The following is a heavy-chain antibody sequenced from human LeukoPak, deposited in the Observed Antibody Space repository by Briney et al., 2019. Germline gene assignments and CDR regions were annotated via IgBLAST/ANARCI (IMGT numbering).Heavy chain of an antibody. CDR2: IYTSGST. CDR3: ARDDFWSGYRAFDI. D-gene: IGHD3-3*01. CDR1: GGSISSYY. J-gene: IGHJ3*02. V-gene: IGHV4-4*07. Sequence: SETLSLTCSVSGGSISSYYWRWIRQPAGKGLEWIGRIYTSGSTNYNPSLKSRATMSVDTSKNQFSLKLSSVTAADTAVYYCARDDFWSGYRAFDIWGQGTMVTVSS.